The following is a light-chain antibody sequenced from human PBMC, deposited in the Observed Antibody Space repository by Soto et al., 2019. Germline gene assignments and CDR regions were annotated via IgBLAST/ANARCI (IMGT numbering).Light chain of an antibody. V-gene: IGKV1-5*03. CDR1: QNINSW. CDR3: QQDDSYSEA. CDR2: KAS. Sequence: DITMTQSPATLSASVGDRVTITCRASQNINSWLAWYQQKPGKAPKLLIYKASTLKSGVPSRFSGSGSGTEFTLTISSLQPDDFATYYCQQDDSYSEAFGQGTRVEVK. J-gene: IGKJ1*01.